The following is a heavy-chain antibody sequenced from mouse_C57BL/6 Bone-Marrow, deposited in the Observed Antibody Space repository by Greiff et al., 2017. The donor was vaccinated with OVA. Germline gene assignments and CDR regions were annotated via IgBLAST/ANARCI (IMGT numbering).Heavy chain of an antibody. CDR3: ANYYGSSLYYAMDY. Sequence: EVQRVESGGGLVKPGGSLKLSCAASGFTFSDYGMHWVRQAPEKGLEWVAYISSGSSTIYYADTVKGRFTISRDNAKNTLFLQMTSLRSEDTAMYYCANYYGSSLYYAMDYWGQGTSVTVSS. V-gene: IGHV5-17*01. CDR1: GFTFSDYG. D-gene: IGHD1-1*01. CDR2: ISSGSSTI. J-gene: IGHJ4*01.